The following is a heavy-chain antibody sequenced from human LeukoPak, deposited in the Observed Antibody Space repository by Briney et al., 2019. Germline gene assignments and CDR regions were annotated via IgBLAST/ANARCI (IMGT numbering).Heavy chain of an antibody. CDR2: ISSSSSYI. V-gene: IGHV3-21*01. J-gene: IGHJ5*02. CDR3: ARGDPYYDFWSGYRNNWFDP. CDR1: GFTFSSYS. Sequence: PGGSLRLSCAASGFTFSSYSMNWVRQAPGKGLEWVSSISSSSSYIYYADSVKGRFTISRDNAKNSLYLQMNSLRAEDTAVYYCARGDPYYDFWSGYRNNWFDPWGQGTLVTVSS. D-gene: IGHD3-3*01.